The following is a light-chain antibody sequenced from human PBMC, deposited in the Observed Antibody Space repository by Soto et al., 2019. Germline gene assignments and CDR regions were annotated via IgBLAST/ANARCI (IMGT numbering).Light chain of an antibody. CDR2: EVS. CDR1: SSDVDGYNY. J-gene: IGLJ1*01. CDR3: SSYAGSYFHDV. V-gene: IGLV2-8*01. Sequence: QSVLTQPPSASGSPGQSVTISCTGTSSDVDGYNYVSWYQQHPGKAPKLMIYEVSKRPSGVPARFSGSKSGNTASLTVSGLQAEDEADYYCSSYAGSYFHDVFGTGTKVTVL.